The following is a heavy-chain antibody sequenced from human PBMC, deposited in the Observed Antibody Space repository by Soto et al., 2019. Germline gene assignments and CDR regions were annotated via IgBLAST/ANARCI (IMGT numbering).Heavy chain of an antibody. CDR3: ARGTGAYDILTGSYNVIWFPP. CDR2: IYYSGST. Sequence: SETLSLTCTVSGGSISSGDYYWSWIRQPPGKGLEWIGYIYYSGSTYYNPSLKSRVTISVDTSKNQFSLKLSSVTAADTAVYYCARGTGAYDILTGSYNVIWFPPWGHGTLLTVS. CDR1: GGSISSGDYY. J-gene: IGHJ5*02. V-gene: IGHV4-30-4*01. D-gene: IGHD3-9*01.